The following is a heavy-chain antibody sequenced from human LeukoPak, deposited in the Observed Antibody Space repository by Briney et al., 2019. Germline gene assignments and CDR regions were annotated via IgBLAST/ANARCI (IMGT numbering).Heavy chain of an antibody. D-gene: IGHD1-1*01. CDR3: ARVKYTTRPFDY. CDR1: GGSISSYC. CDR2: IYTSGST. V-gene: IGHV4-4*07. Sequence: SESPSLTRTVSGGSISSYCWSWIRQPAGKGLEWIGRIYTSGSTYYNPSLKSRLTISVDTSKNQFSLKLSSVTAADTAVYYCARVKYTTRPFDYWGQGTLVTVSS. J-gene: IGHJ4*02.